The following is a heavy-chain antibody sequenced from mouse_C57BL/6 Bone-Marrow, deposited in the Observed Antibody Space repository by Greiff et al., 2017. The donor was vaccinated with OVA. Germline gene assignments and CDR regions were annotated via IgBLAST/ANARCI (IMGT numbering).Heavy chain of an antibody. CDR1: GYTFTSYW. V-gene: IGHV1-61*01. J-gene: IGHJ3*01. CDR3: ARNYGSSLAWFAY. CDR2: IYPSDSET. Sequence: QVQLKQSGAELVRPGSSVKLSCKASGYTFTSYWMDWVKQRPGQGLEWIGNIYPSDSETHYNQKFKDKATLTVDKSSSTAYMQLSSLTSEDSAVYYCARNYGSSLAWFAYWGQGTLVTVSA. D-gene: IGHD1-1*01.